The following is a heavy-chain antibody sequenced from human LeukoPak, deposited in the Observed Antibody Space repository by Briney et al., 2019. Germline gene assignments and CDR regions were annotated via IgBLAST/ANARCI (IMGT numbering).Heavy chain of an antibody. Sequence: SETLSLTCAVYGGSLSNYYWSWIRQPPGKGLEWIGKINHSGSTKFNPSLKSRVTILVDMSKSQFSLELRSVTAADTAVYYCARGPASGSDFAWFDPWGQGTLVTVSS. V-gene: IGHV4-34*01. J-gene: IGHJ5*02. CDR1: GGSLSNYY. CDR2: INHSGST. D-gene: IGHD3-10*01. CDR3: ARGPASGSDFAWFDP.